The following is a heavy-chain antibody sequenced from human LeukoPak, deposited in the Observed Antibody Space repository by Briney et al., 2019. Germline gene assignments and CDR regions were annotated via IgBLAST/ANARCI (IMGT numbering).Heavy chain of an antibody. CDR3: ARDLVDTVMPHLVLFDY. J-gene: IGHJ4*02. CDR2: IYISGST. CDR1: GGSIRSGSYY. V-gene: IGHV4-61*02. Sequence: SETLSLTCTVSGGSIRSGSYYWSWIRQSAGKGLEWIGRIYISGSTKYNPSLKSRVTISVDTSKNQFSLKLSSVTAADTAVYYCARDLVDTVMPHLVLFDYWGQGTLVTVSS. D-gene: IGHD5-18*01.